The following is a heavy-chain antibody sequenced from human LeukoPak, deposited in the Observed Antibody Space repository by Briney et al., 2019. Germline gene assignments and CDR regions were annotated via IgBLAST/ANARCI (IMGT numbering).Heavy chain of an antibody. CDR2: ITSDGSST. CDR1: GFTFSSYW. Sequence: GGSLRLSCAASGFTFSSYWMYWVRQAPGKGLVWVSRITSDGSSTVYADSVKGRFTISRDNAKNSLYLQMNSLRAEDTAVYYCARDRGGEYYDFWSGSLGVWGQGTTVTVSS. D-gene: IGHD3-3*01. CDR3: ARDRGGEYYDFWSGSLGV. V-gene: IGHV3-74*01. J-gene: IGHJ6*02.